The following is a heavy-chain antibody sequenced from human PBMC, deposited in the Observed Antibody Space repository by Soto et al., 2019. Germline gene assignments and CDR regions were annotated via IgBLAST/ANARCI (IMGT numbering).Heavy chain of an antibody. CDR3: ARGEKYSSSSGYYYGMDV. Sequence: VESGGGVVQPGRSLRLSCAASGFTFSSYGMHWVRQAPGKGLEWVAVIWYDGSNKYYADSVKGRFTISRDNSKNTLYLQMNSLRAEDTAVYYCARGEKYSSSSGYYYGMDVWGQGTTVTVSS. D-gene: IGHD6-13*01. J-gene: IGHJ6*02. V-gene: IGHV3-33*01. CDR1: GFTFSSYG. CDR2: IWYDGSNK.